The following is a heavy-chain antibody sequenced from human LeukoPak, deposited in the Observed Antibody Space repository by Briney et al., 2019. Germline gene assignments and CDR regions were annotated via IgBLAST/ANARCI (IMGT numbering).Heavy chain of an antibody. D-gene: IGHD2-21*02. CDR2: IYYSGST. CDR3: AREAYCGGDCYPPGAFDI. J-gene: IGHJ3*02. Sequence: SETLSLTCTVSGGSISSYYWSWIRQTPGKGLGWSGYIYYSGSTNYNPSLKSRVPISVDTSKNQFSLKLSSVTAADTAVYYCAREAYCGGDCYPPGAFDIWGQGTMVTVSS. CDR1: GGSISSYY. V-gene: IGHV4-59*01.